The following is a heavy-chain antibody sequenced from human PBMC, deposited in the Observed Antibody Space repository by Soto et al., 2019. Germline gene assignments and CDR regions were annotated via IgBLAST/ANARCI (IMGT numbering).Heavy chain of an antibody. J-gene: IGHJ5*02. D-gene: IGHD2-2*02. CDR3: ARSAGYCSSTSCNIPTGNWFDP. Sequence: GASVKVSCKASGYTFTGYYMHWVRQAPGQGLEWMGWINPNSGGTNYAQKFQGWVTMTRDTFISTAYMELSRLRSDDTAVYYCARSAGYCSSTSCNIPTGNWFDPWGQGTLVTVSS. CDR2: INPNSGGT. CDR1: GYTFTGYY. V-gene: IGHV1-2*04.